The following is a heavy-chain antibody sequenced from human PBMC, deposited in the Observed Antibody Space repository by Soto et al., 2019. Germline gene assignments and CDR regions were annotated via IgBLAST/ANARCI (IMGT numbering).Heavy chain of an antibody. CDR3: APTPGGNIVATKDFDY. J-gene: IGHJ4*02. V-gene: IGHV3-9*01. CDR1: GFTFDDYA. Sequence: GGSLRLSCAASGFTFDDYAMHWVRQAPGKGLEWVSGISWNSGSIGYADSVKGRFTISRDNAKNSLYLQMNSLRAEDTALYYCAPTPGGNIVATKDFDYWGQGTLVTVSS. D-gene: IGHD5-12*01. CDR2: ISWNSGSI.